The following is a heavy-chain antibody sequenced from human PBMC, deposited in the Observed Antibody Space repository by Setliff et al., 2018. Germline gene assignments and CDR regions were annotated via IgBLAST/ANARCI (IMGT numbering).Heavy chain of an antibody. J-gene: IGHJ3*01. V-gene: IGHV3-72*01. CDR1: GFTLSDHY. Sequence: PGGSLRLSCAASGFTLSDHYMDWVRQAPGKGLEWVGRIRRKTKSYSTDYAASVKGRFTVSRDDLKNSVDLQMNSLKTEDTAVYYCVRVLDYYDSNGYSVDAFDVWGQGTMVTVSS. CDR2: IRRKTKSYST. CDR3: VRVLDYYDSNGYSVDAFDV. D-gene: IGHD3-22*01.